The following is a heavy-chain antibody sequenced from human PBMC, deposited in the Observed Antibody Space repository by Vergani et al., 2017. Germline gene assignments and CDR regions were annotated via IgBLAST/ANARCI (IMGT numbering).Heavy chain of an antibody. V-gene: IGHV4-34*01. Sequence: QVQLQQWGGGLLKPSETLSLTCVVNGGSFTSYHWTWIRQSPGEGLEWVGDIDHTGRPDYNPSLQSRLTMSVDKSRNQFSLTLNSVTATDTAIYFCARVNTETNGHLYYYYYMDVRGQGTAVTVS. D-gene: IGHD4-11*01. CDR3: ARVNTETNGHLYYYYYMDV. J-gene: IGHJ6*03. CDR1: GGSFTSYH. CDR2: IDHTGRP.